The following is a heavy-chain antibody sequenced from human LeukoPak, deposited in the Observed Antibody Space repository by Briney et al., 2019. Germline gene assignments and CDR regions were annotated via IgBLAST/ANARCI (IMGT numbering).Heavy chain of an antibody. CDR1: GFTFSSYG. CDR2: INHSGST. CDR3: AVGATWEYFQH. V-gene: IGHV4-34*08. D-gene: IGHD1-26*01. J-gene: IGHJ1*01. Sequence: GSLRLSCAASGFTFSSYGMHWVRQPPGKGLEWIGEINHSGSTNYNPSLKSRVTISVDTSKNQFSLKLSSVTAADTAVYYCAVGATWEYFQHWGQGTLVTVSS.